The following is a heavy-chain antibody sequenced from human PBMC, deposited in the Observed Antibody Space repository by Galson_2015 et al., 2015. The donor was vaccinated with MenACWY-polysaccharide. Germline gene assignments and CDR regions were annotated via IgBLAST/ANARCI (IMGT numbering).Heavy chain of an antibody. CDR1: GFRINTYY. J-gene: IGHJ6*02. CDR3: AKDFHNYGMDV. V-gene: IGHV3-21*06. Sequence: SLRLSCAASGFRINTYYMNWVRQTPGKGLEWVSSISKSGNDMQFTVSVRGRFTISRDIAKNSLFLQMSSLGVEDTAIYYCAKDFHNYGMDVWGHGTTVTVSS. CDR2: ISKSGNDM.